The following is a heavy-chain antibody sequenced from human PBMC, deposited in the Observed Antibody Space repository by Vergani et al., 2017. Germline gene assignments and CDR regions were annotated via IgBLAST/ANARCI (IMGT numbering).Heavy chain of an antibody. CDR2: FDPEDGET. Sequence: QVQLVQSGAEVKKPGSSVKVSCKASGGTFSSYAISWVRQAPGKGLEWMGGFDPEDGETIYAQKFQGRVTMTEDTSTDTAYMELSSLRSEDTAVYYCATRKVSVVAATVGLDAFDIWGQGTMVTVSS. J-gene: IGHJ3*02. V-gene: IGHV1-24*01. D-gene: IGHD2-15*01. CDR3: ATRKVSVVAATVGLDAFDI. CDR1: GGTFSSYA.